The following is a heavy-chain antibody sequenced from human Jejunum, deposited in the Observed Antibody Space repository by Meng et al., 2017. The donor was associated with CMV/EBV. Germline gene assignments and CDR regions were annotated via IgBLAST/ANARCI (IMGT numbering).Heavy chain of an antibody. V-gene: IGHV3-53*01. CDR3: ARGGKQLVPFDT. Sequence: AASGFIVSGSYVSWVRQAPGKGLEWVSLIFTGGNTYYGDSVKGRFTMSRDNSKNTVYLQMESLRAEDTAVYYCARGGKQLVPFDTWGQGTPVTVSS. D-gene: IGHD6-6*01. CDR1: GFIVSGSY. CDR2: IFTGGNT. J-gene: IGHJ4*02.